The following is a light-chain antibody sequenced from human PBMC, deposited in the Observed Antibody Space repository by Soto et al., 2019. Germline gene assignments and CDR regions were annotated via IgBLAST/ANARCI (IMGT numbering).Light chain of an antibody. J-gene: IGKJ1*01. Sequence: EMVMTQSPATLSVSPGERATLSCRASRSVSSNLAWYQQKPGQAPRLLIYGASTRATGIPARFSGSGSGTEFTLTISSLQSEDFAVYYCQQYNNWPRVFGQGAKVEIK. CDR3: QQYNNWPRV. CDR2: GAS. V-gene: IGKV3-15*01. CDR1: RSVSSN.